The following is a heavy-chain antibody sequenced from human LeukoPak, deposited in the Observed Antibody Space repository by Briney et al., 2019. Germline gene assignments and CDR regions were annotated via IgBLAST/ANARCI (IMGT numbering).Heavy chain of an antibody. D-gene: IGHD2/OR15-2a*01. Sequence: PGGSLRLSCAASGFTFSSYAMHWVRQAPGKGLEWVAVISYDGSNKYYADSVKGRFTISRDNSKNTLYLQMNSLRAEDTAVYYCASLSFDYWGQGTLVTVSS. CDR2: ISYDGSNK. CDR3: ASLSFDY. V-gene: IGHV3-30-3*01. CDR1: GFTFSSYA. J-gene: IGHJ4*02.